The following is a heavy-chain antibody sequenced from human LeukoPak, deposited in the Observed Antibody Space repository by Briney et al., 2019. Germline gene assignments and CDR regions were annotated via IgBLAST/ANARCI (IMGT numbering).Heavy chain of an antibody. CDR2: IIPVFDTT. Sequence: ASVKVSCKASGGTFSTYGISWVRQAPGQGLEWMGGIIPVFDTTNYAQKFQDRATITADDYTNTAYMELSSLRSEDTAVYYCARGHRGINTYYYGSGSSRVFDYWGQGTLVTVSS. CDR1: GGTFSTYG. J-gene: IGHJ4*02. CDR3: ARGHRGINTYYYGSGSSRVFDY. D-gene: IGHD3-10*01. V-gene: IGHV1-69*13.